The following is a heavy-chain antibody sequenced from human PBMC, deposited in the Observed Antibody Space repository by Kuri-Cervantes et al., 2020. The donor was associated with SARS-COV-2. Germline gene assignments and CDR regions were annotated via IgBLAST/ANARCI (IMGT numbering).Heavy chain of an antibody. CDR1: GYTFTSYY. CDR2: INPSDGWT. Sequence: ASVKVSCKASGYTFTSYYMHWVRQAPGQGLEWMGIINPSDGWTSYAQKFQGRVTMTRDTSTSTVYMELSSLRSEDTAVYYCAREGWNDGSDDAFDIWGQGTMVTVSS. V-gene: IGHV1-46*01. D-gene: IGHD1-1*01. CDR3: AREGWNDGSDDAFDI. J-gene: IGHJ3*02.